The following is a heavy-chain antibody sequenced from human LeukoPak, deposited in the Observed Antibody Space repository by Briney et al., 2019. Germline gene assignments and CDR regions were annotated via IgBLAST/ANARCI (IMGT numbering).Heavy chain of an antibody. CDR1: GFTFSSHW. Sequence: PGGSLRLSCAASGFTFSSHWMSWVRQAPGKGLEWVANIKQDGSEKYYVDSVKGRFTTSRDNAKNSLYLQMNSLSDEDAAVYYCARVFYDILTGYRTFDYWGQGTLVTVSS. J-gene: IGHJ4*02. CDR2: IKQDGSEK. D-gene: IGHD3-9*01. V-gene: IGHV3-7*01. CDR3: ARVFYDILTGYRTFDY.